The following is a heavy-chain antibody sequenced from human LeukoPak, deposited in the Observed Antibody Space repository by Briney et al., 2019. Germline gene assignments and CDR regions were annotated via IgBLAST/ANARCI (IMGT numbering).Heavy chain of an antibody. CDR2: IRSKEYGGTT. Sequence: PGGSLRLSCTASGFTFGDYAMSWVRQAPGKGLEWVGFIRSKEYGGTTEYAAPVKGRFTISRDDSKGIAYLQMNSLKTEDTAVYYCTTLRWPLDYWGRGTLVTVSS. CDR1: GFTFGDYA. J-gene: IGHJ4*02. CDR3: TTLRWPLDY. V-gene: IGHV3-49*04. D-gene: IGHD5-24*01.